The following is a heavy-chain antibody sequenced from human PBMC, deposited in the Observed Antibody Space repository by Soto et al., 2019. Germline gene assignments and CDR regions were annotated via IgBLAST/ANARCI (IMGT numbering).Heavy chain of an antibody. CDR2: VYYSGTA. Sequence: PSETLSLTCSVSGDSIRTYDWSWIRQSPGKGLEWIGYVYYSGTANYNPSLKSRVTMSVDTSKNQFSLRLTSVTAADTAVYYCARDLNTGTTGTTHWFDPWGQGALVTVSS. CDR3: ARDLNTGTTGTTHWFDP. CDR1: GDSIRTYD. V-gene: IGHV4-59*01. J-gene: IGHJ5*02. D-gene: IGHD1-1*01.